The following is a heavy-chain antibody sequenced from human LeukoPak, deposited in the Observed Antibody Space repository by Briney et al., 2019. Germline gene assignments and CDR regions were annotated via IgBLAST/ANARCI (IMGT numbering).Heavy chain of an antibody. CDR1: GYDISSGFY. J-gene: IGHJ4*02. CDR3: ARHQTGDVDY. V-gene: IGHV4-38-2*02. CDR2: IYRNGRT. D-gene: IGHD2-2*01. Sequence: SETLSLTXTVSGYDISSGFYWAWIRHSPRKGLEWIANIYRNGRTYHNPSLQSRVTISVDVSKNQFSLKLTSVTAADTAMYFCARHQTGDVDYWGQGILVTVSS.